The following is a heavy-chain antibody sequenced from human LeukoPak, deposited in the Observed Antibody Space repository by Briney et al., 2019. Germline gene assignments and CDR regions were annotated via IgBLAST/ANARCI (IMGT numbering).Heavy chain of an antibody. J-gene: IGHJ4*02. CDR1: GGSISSYY. CDR3: ARHYYGGNPTTLFHY. CDR2: IYYSGST. D-gene: IGHD4-23*01. Sequence: SETLSLTCTVSGGSISSYYWSWIRQPPGKGLEWIGYIYYSGSTNYNPSLKSRVTISVDTSKNQFSLKLSSVTAADTAVYYCARHYYGGNPTTLFHYWGQGTLVTVSS. V-gene: IGHV4-59*01.